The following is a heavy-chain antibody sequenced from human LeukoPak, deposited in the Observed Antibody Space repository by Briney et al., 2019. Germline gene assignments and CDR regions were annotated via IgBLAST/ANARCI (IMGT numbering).Heavy chain of an antibody. J-gene: IGHJ4*02. Sequence: GGSLRLSCAASGFTFSRYSMNWVRQAPGKGLEWVSAISGSGGSTYYADSVKGRFIISRDNSKNTLYLQMNSLRAEDTAVYYCAKVGYGSGSRYFDYWGQGTLVTVSS. CDR1: GFTFSRYS. D-gene: IGHD3-10*01. V-gene: IGHV3-23*01. CDR2: ISGSGGST. CDR3: AKVGYGSGSRYFDY.